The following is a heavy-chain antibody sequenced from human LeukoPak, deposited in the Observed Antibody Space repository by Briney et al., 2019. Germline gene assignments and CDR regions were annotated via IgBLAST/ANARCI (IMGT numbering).Heavy chain of an antibody. Sequence: GEPLKISCKGSGYTFTSYWIGWVRQIPGKGLEWNGIVYPGDADTRYRPSFQGQVTISADKAISTAYLQWSSLKASDTAMYYCARRYGHDAFDIWGQGTMVTVSS. CDR2: VYPGDADT. CDR1: GYTFTSYW. J-gene: IGHJ3*02. CDR3: ARRYGHDAFDI. V-gene: IGHV5-51*01. D-gene: IGHD3-16*01.